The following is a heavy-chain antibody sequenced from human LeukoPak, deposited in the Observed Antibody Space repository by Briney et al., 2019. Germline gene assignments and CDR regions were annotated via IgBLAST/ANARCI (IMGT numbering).Heavy chain of an antibody. D-gene: IGHD6-19*01. Sequence: SETPSLTCTVSGGSISSGSYYWSWIRQPAGKGLEWIGSIYYSGSTYYNPSLKSRVTISVDTSKNQFSLKLSSVTAADTAVYYCARSRSSIAVAGATFDYWGQGTLVTVSS. CDR2: IYYSGST. V-gene: IGHV4-39*07. J-gene: IGHJ4*02. CDR1: GGSISSGSYY. CDR3: ARSRSSIAVAGATFDY.